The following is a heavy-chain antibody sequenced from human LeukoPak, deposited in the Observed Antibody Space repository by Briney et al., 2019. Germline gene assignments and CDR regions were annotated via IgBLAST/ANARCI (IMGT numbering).Heavy chain of an antibody. CDR2: ISGSSSTI. J-gene: IGHJ4*02. V-gene: IGHV3-48*01. Sequence: GGSLRLSCAASGFTFGSYSMNWVRQAPGKGLEWVSYISGSSSTIYYADSVKGRFTISRDNSKNSLYLQMNSLRGEDTAVYYCATQQRGYCSATSCYRFDYWGQGTLVTVSS. D-gene: IGHD2-2*01. CDR1: GFTFGSYS. CDR3: ATQQRGYCSATSCYRFDY.